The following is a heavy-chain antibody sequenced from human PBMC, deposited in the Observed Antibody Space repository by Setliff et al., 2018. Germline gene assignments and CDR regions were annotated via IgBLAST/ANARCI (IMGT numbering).Heavy chain of an antibody. CDR2: IYHSGST. D-gene: IGHD3-10*01. V-gene: IGHV4-38-2*02. J-gene: IGHJ6*02. CDR1: AYSISSGYY. CDR3: AREGVGSGSYYWEVVRGMDV. Sequence: SETLSLTCAVSAYSISSGYYWGWIRQPPGKGLEWIGSIYHSGSTYYNPSLKSRVTISVDTSKNQFSLKLSSVTAADTAVYYCAREGVGSGSYYWEVVRGMDVWGQGTTVTVSS.